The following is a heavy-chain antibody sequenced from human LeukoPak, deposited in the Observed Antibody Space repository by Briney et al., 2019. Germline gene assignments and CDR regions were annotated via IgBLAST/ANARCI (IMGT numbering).Heavy chain of an antibody. Sequence: RGSLRLSCEASGFTFSSFGMHWVRQAPGKGLEWVAFIRNDGSKKYYADSVKGRFTISRDNSKNTLYLQMNSLRAEDTAVYYCAKGSGSSLDIDYWGQGTLVTVSS. CDR3: AKGSGSSLDIDY. V-gene: IGHV3-30*02. CDR2: IRNDGSKK. CDR1: GFTFSSFG. J-gene: IGHJ4*02. D-gene: IGHD5-18*01.